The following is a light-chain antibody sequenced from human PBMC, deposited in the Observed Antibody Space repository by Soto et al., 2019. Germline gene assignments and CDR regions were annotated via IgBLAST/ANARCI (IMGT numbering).Light chain of an antibody. CDR3: SSYTSSSNIV. J-gene: IGLJ1*01. CDR2: EVS. CDR1: SSDVGGYNY. V-gene: IGLV2-14*01. Sequence: QSLQPQPASVSRSPGQSITIACTGTSSDVGGYNYVSWYQQHPGKAPKLMIYEVSNRPSGVSNRFSGSKSGNTASLTISGLQAEEEADYYCSSYTSSSNIVFGTGTKVTAL.